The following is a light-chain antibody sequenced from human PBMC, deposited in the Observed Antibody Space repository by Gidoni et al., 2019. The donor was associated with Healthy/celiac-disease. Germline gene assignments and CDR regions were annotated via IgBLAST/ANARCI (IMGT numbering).Light chain of an antibody. CDR1: QSISSY. V-gene: IGKV1-39*01. Sequence: DILMTQSPSSLSASVGDRVTITCRASQSISSYLNWYQQKPGKAPKLLMYAASRLQDGVPSRFSGSGSGTDFTLTISSLQPEDFATYYCQQSYSTPPYTFGQGTKLEIK. J-gene: IGKJ2*01. CDR2: AAS. CDR3: QQSYSTPPYT.